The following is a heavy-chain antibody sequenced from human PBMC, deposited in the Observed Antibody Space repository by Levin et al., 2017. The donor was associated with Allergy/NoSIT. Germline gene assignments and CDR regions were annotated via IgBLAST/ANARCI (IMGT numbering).Heavy chain of an antibody. CDR2: INHSGST. CDR3: ARGLSRDVVVPAATSPRYYYYGMDV. CDR1: GGSFSGYY. J-gene: IGHJ6*02. Sequence: SQTLSLPCAVYGGSFSGYYWSWIRQPPGKGLEWIGEINHSGSTNYNPSLKSRVTISVDTSKNQFSLKLSSVTAADTAVYYCARGLSRDVVVPAATSPRYYYYGMDVWGQGTTVTVSS. D-gene: IGHD2-2*01. V-gene: IGHV4-34*01.